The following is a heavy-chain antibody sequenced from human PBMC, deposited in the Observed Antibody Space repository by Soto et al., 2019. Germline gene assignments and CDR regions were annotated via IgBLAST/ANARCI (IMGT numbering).Heavy chain of an antibody. CDR3: ARDIIMGDIVVVPAAMWAFDI. Sequence: GASVKVSCKASGGTFSSYAISWVRQAPGQGLEWMGGIIPIFGTANYAQKFQGRVTITADESTSTAYMELSSLRSEDTAVYYCARDIIMGDIVVVPAAMWAFDIWGQGTMVTVSS. V-gene: IGHV1-69*13. CDR1: GGTFSSYA. CDR2: IIPIFGTA. J-gene: IGHJ3*02. D-gene: IGHD2-2*01.